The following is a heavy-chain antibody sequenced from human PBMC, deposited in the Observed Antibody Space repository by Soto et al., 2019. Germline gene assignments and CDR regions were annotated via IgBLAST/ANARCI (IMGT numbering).Heavy chain of an antibody. CDR1: GYSFTSYW. CDR3: ARHGTYYYGSGSSLLPYGMDV. J-gene: IGHJ6*02. CDR2: IYPGDSDT. V-gene: IGHV5-51*01. D-gene: IGHD3-10*01. Sequence: GESLKISCKGSGYSFTSYWIGWVRQMPGKGLEWMGIIYPGDSDTRYSPSFQGQVTISADKSISTAYLQWSSLKASDTAMYYCARHGTYYYGSGSSLLPYGMDVWGQGTTVTVSS.